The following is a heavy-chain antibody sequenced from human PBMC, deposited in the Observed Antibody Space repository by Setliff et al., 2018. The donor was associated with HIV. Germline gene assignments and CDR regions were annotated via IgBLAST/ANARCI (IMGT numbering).Heavy chain of an antibody. CDR3: ARDPIVFDY. CDR2: IYHSGST. D-gene: IGHD1-26*01. CDR1: CYSINSGYY. J-gene: IGHJ4*02. Sequence: SETLSLTCAVSCYSINSGYYWGWIRQPPGKGLEWIGSIYHSGSTYYNPSLKSRVTISVDTSKNQFSLKLSSLTAADTAVYYCARDPIVFDYWGQGTLVTVSS. V-gene: IGHV4-38-2*01.